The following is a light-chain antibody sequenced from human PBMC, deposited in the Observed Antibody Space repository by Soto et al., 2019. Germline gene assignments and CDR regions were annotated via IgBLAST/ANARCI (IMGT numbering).Light chain of an antibody. CDR1: SGDVGSYYL. J-gene: IGLJ2*01. CDR2: EVS. Sequence: QSALTQSASVSGSPGQSITISCTGTSGDVGSYYLVSWYQQHPGKAPKLMIYEVSKRPSGVSNRFSGSKPGNTASLTISGLQAEDEADYYCCSYAGSSTVVFGGGTKLTVL. V-gene: IGLV2-23*02. CDR3: CSYAGSSTVV.